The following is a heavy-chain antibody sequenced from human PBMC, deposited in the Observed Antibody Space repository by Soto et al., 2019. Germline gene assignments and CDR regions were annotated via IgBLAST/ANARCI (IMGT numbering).Heavy chain of an antibody. V-gene: IGHV1-18*01. D-gene: IGHD3-22*01. CDR2: ISAYNGNT. Sequence: QVQLVQSGAEVKKPGASVKVSCKASGYTFTSYGISWVRQAPGQGLEWMGWISAYNGNTNYAQKLQGRVTMTTDTSTSTAYMELRSLRSDDTAVYYCARATDSSGYYVRVYYFDYWGQGTLVTVSS. CDR1: GYTFTSYG. J-gene: IGHJ4*02. CDR3: ARATDSSGYYVRVYYFDY.